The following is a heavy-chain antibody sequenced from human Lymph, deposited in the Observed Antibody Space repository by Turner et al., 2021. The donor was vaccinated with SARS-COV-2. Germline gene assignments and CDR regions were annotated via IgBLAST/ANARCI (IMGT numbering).Heavy chain of an antibody. D-gene: IGHD2-15*01. CDR3: ATVLCSGGSCYYYGMDV. V-gene: IGHV1-24*01. CDR2: FDPEDGET. J-gene: IGHJ6*02. CDR1: GYTLTELS. Sequence: QVQLLLSGAEVKNPGASMKFSCKVSGYTLTELSMHWVRQAPGKGLEWVGGFDPEDGETIYAQKFQGRDTMTEETTTDTGDMEMSSLRSEDTAVYYCATVLCSGGSCYYYGMDVWGQGNTVTVSS.